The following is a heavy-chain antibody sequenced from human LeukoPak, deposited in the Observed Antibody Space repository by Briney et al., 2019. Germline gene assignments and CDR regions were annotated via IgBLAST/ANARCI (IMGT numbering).Heavy chain of an antibody. J-gene: IGHJ4*02. Sequence: QAGGSLRLSCAASGFTFNSYAMSWVRQAPGKGLEWVSGISGSGGSTYYADSVKGRFTISRANSRNTLFLQMNSLRAEDTAVYYCAKSLGGVIVTSFDYWGQGTLVTVSS. CDR3: AKSLGGVIVTSFDY. CDR1: GFTFNSYA. D-gene: IGHD3-16*02. V-gene: IGHV3-23*01. CDR2: ISGSGGST.